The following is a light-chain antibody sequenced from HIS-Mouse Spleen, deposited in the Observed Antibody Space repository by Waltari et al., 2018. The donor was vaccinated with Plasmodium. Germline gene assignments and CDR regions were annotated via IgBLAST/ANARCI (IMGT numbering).Light chain of an antibody. CDR2: DAS. J-gene: IGKJ4*01. Sequence: EIVLTQSPATLSLSPGERATLSCRASQSVSSYLAWYQQKPGQAPRLLIYDASNRATGLPARFSGSGSGTDFTLTISCLEPEDFAVYYCQQRSNWPRVLTFGGGTKVEIK. CDR3: QQRSNWPRVLT. V-gene: IGKV3-11*01. CDR1: QSVSSY.